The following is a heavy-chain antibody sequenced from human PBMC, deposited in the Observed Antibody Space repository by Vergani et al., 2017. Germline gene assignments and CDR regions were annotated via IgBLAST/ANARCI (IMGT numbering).Heavy chain of an antibody. J-gene: IGHJ4*02. D-gene: IGHD4-17*01. CDR2: IYYSGST. Sequence: QVQLQESGPGLVKPSETLSLTCTVSGGSISSYYWSWIRQPPGKGLEWIGYIYYSGSTNYNPPLKSRVTISVDTSKNQFSLKLSSVTAADTAVYYCARAGAPYGDYLIDYWGQGTLVTVSS. CDR1: GGSISSYY. V-gene: IGHV4-59*01. CDR3: ARAGAPYGDYLIDY.